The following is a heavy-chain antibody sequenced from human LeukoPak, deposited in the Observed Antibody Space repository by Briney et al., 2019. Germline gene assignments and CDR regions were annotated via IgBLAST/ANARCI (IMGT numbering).Heavy chain of an antibody. V-gene: IGHV1-8*03. CDR3: ARGRSTGYPYYFEY. D-gene: IGHD5-12*01. Sequence: ASVKVSCKASGYTFTSYDINWVRQANRQGLEWMGWMNPKSGSTGYAQKFQGRLTITRNTSISTAYMELSGLRSEDKAVYYCARGRSTGYPYYFEYWGQGTLVTVSS. CDR1: GYTFTSYD. CDR2: MNPKSGST. J-gene: IGHJ4*02.